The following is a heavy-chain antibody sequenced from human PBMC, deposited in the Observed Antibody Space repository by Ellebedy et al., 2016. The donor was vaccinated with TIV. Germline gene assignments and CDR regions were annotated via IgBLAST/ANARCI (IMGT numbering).Heavy chain of an antibody. CDR3: IPAPLRRDTWFNS. D-gene: IGHD1-14*01. CDR2: INQDDNDK. Sequence: GESLKISXAASGFPFRYFLLSWVRPAPGKGLEWVANINQDDNDKYYVDSVKGRFTISRDNAKNSLYVQMDSLRAEDTAVYYWIPAPLRRDTWFNSWGQGTLVTVSS. J-gene: IGHJ5*01. V-gene: IGHV3-7*01. CDR1: GFPFRYFL.